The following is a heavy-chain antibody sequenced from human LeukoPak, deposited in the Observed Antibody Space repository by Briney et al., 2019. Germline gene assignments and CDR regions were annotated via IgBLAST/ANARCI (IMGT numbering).Heavy chain of an antibody. CDR2: ISYDGSNK. D-gene: IGHD6-19*01. J-gene: IGHJ6*02. CDR3: ARDWASSGWYNYYYGMDV. V-gene: IGHV3-30*04. CDR1: GFTFCSYA. Sequence: GGSLRLSCAASGFTFCSYAMHWVRQAPGKGLEWVAVISYDGSNKYYADSVKGRFTISRDNSKNTLYLQMNSLRAEDTAVYYCARDWASSGWYNYYYGMDVWGQGTTVTVSS.